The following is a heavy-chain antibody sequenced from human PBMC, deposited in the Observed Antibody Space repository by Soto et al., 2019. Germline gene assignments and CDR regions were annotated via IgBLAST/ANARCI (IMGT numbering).Heavy chain of an antibody. V-gene: IGHV3-15*07. CDR2: VKSKTHGGTT. CDR3: TTDSYITVTPVRLDY. CDR1: GFHFSNPW. Sequence: GFLGIPCSALGFHFSNPWLKLVPPAPGEALVLVVRVKSKTHGGTTYFAASVKGRFAISRDDSISMAFMRMNSLKIEDTALYYCTTDSYITVTPVRLDYWGHGTLVTVSS. J-gene: IGHJ4*01. D-gene: IGHD4-4*01.